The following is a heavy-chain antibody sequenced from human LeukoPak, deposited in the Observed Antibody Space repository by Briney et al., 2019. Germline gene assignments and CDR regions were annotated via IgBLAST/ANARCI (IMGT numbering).Heavy chain of an antibody. V-gene: IGHV1-18*01. CDR2: ISAYNGNT. CDR3: AASSSLSPYNWFDP. Sequence: ASVKVSCKASGFIFTKYGISWVRQAPGQGLEWMGWISAYNGNTNYAQKLQGRVTMTTDTSTSTAYMELRSLRSDDTAVYYCAASSSLSPYNWFDPWGQGTLVTVSS. CDR1: GFIFTKYG. D-gene: IGHD6-13*01. J-gene: IGHJ5*02.